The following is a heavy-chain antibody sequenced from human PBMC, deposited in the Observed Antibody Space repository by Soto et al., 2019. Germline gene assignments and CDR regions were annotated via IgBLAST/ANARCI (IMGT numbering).Heavy chain of an antibody. V-gene: IGHV3-33*01. CDR3: ARDYDSSGYPRYYFDY. CDR1: GFTFSSYG. D-gene: IGHD3-22*01. CDR2: IWYDGSNK. J-gene: IGHJ4*02. Sequence: QVQLVESGGGVVQPGRSLRLSCAASGFTFSSYGMHWVRQAPGKGLARVAVIWYDGSNKYYADSVKGRFTISRDNSKNTLYLQMNSLRDEDTAVYYCARDYDSSGYPRYYFDYWGQGTLVTVSS.